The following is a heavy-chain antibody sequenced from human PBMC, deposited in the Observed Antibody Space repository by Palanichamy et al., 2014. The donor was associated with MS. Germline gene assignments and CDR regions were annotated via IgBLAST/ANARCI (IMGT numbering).Heavy chain of an antibody. CDR1: GFTFDDYA. D-gene: IGHD1-1*01. CDR3: AKDSGRSFYYFDY. J-gene: IGHJ4*02. CDR2: ISWNSGSI. Sequence: EVQLVESGGGLVQPGRSLRLSCAASGFTFDDYAMHWVRQAPGKGLEWVSGISWNSGSIGYADSAKGRFTISRDNAKNSLYLQMNSLRAEDTALYYCAKDSGRSFYYFDYWGQGTLVTVSS. V-gene: IGHV3-9*01.